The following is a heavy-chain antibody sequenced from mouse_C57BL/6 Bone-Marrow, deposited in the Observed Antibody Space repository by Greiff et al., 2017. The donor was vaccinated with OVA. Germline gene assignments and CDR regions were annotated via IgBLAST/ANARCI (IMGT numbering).Heavy chain of an antibody. D-gene: IGHD2-4*01. J-gene: IGHJ1*03. CDR3: ARRDPVYYDYDDWYFDV. V-gene: IGHV14-2*01. Sequence: VQLQQSGAELVKPGASVKLSCTASGFNINDYYMHWVKQRPEQGLEWLGRIDPEDGATKYAPKFPGKATITADTSSNTAYLQLSSLTSEDTAVYYCARRDPVYYDYDDWYFDVWGTGTTVTVSS. CDR2: IDPEDGAT. CDR1: GFNINDYY.